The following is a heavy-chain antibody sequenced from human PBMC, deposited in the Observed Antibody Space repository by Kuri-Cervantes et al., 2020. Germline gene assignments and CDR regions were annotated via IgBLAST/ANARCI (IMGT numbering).Heavy chain of an antibody. V-gene: IGHV1-18*01. D-gene: IGHD3-10*01. Sequence: ASVKVSCKASGYTFTSYGIRWVRQAPGQGLEWMGWISAYNGNTNYAQKLQGRLTMTTDTSTRTAYMALRSLRSDDTAVYYCAGVLPWFGDPSGHWDDWGQGTLVTVSS. CDR1: GYTFTSYG. CDR3: AGVLPWFGDPSGHWDD. J-gene: IGHJ4*02. CDR2: ISAYNGNT.